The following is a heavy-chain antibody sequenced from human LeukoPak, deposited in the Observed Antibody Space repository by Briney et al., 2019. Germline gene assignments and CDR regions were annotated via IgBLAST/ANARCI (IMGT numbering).Heavy chain of an antibody. J-gene: IGHJ4*02. CDR3: ARGGADIVGATNTLGY. V-gene: IGHV1-46*01. Sequence: ASVKVSCKASGYTFTSYYMHWVRQAPGQGLEWMGIINPSGGSTSYAQKFQGRVTMTRDTSTSTVYMELSSLRSEDTAVYYCARGGADIVGATNTLGYWGQGTLVTVSS. D-gene: IGHD1-26*01. CDR1: GYTFTSYY. CDR2: INPSGGST.